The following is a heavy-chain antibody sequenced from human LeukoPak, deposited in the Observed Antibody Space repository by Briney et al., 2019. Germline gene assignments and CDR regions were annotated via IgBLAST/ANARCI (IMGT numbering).Heavy chain of an antibody. J-gene: IGHJ5*02. V-gene: IGHV1-8*01. CDR2: MNPSSGST. CDR1: GYTFTSD. D-gene: IGHD6-13*01. Sequence: ASVKVSCKASGYTFTSDINWVRQAAGQGLEWMGWMNPSSGSTGYAQKFQGRVTMTRDTSITTAYMELNSLRAEDTAVYYCARGGGSSWTVNWFDPWGQGTLVTVSS. CDR3: ARGGGSSWTVNWFDP.